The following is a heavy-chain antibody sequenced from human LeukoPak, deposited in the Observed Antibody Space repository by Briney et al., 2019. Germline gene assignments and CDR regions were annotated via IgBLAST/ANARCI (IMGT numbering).Heavy chain of an antibody. CDR3: AREYYYDSSGYYYEFFKYYYGMDV. D-gene: IGHD3-22*01. V-gene: IGHV1-46*01. J-gene: IGHJ6*02. CDR2: INPSGGST. CDR1: GYTFTSYY. Sequence: ASAKVSCKASGYTFTSYYMHWVRQAPGQGLEWMGIINPSGGSTSYAQKSQGRVTMTRDTSTSTDYMELSSLRSEDTAVYYCAREYYYDSSGYYYEFFKYYYGMDVWGQGTTVTVSS.